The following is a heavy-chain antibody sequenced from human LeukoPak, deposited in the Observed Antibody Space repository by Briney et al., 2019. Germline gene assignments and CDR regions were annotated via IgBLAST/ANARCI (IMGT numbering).Heavy chain of an antibody. Sequence: ASVTVSFKASGYTFTNHGISWVRQAPGQGLEWMGWISTYNGNTNYAQRLQGRVTMTTDTSTTTAYMELRSLRSDDTAVYYCARSYCSGGSCYADPWGQGTLVTVSS. V-gene: IGHV1-18*01. CDR2: ISTYNGNT. J-gene: IGHJ5*02. CDR1: GYTFTNHG. D-gene: IGHD2-15*01. CDR3: ARSYCSGGSCYADP.